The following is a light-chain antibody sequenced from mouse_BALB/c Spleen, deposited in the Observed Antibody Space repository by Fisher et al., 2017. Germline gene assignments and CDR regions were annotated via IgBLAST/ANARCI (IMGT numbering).Light chain of an antibody. CDR2: STS. CDR1: SSVSY. V-gene: IGKV4-57*01. Sequence: IVMTQSPAIMSASPGEKVTITCSASSSVSYMHWFQQKPGTSPKLWIYSTSNLASGVPARFSGSGSGTSYSLTISRMEAEDAATYYCQQRSSYPPTFGSGTKLEIK. CDR3: QQRSSYPPT. J-gene: IGKJ4*01.